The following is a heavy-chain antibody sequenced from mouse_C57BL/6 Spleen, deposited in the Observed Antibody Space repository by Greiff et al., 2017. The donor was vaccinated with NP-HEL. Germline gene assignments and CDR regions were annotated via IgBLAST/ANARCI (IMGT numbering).Heavy chain of an antibody. V-gene: IGHV5-4*01. D-gene: IGHD4-1*01. CDR3: AREGLGRKGYYFDY. Sequence: EVQLVESGGGLVKPGGSLKLSCAASGFTFSSYAMSWVRQTPEKRLEWVATISDGGSYTYYPDNVKGRFTISRDNAKNNLYLQMSHLKSEDTAMYYCAREGLGRKGYYFDYWGQGTTLTVSS. J-gene: IGHJ2*01. CDR1: GFTFSSYA. CDR2: ISDGGSYT.